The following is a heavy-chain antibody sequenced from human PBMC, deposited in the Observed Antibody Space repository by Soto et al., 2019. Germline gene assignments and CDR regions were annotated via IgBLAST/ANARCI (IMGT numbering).Heavy chain of an antibody. CDR3: TRASASSMLRGVVIN. CDR2: MYHSGDS. V-gene: IGHV4-4*02. CDR1: GGSISTDNW. J-gene: IGHJ4*02. D-gene: IGHD3-10*01. Sequence: SETLSLTCAVSGGSISTDNWWSWVRQPPGKGLEWIGEMYHSGDSNFNPSLKSRVTISVDKSKNQFSMQMASVTAADTALYYCTRASASSMLRGVVINWGRGTQVTVSS.